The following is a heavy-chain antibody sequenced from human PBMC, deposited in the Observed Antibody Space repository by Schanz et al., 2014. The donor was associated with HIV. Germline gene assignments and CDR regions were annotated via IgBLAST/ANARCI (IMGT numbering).Heavy chain of an antibody. Sequence: QVQLVESGGGVVQPGRSLRLSCAASGFMFSSYGMHWVRQAPGKGLEWAGVIWYDGSNKYYADSVKGRFTISRDNSKNTRYLQKNSLRAENTGVYYCERQYYYDSSGYYPCFDYWGQGTLVTVSS. CDR3: ERQYYYDSSGYYPCFDY. V-gene: IGHV3-33*01. J-gene: IGHJ4*02. CDR2: IWYDGSNK. D-gene: IGHD3-22*01. CDR1: GFMFSSYG.